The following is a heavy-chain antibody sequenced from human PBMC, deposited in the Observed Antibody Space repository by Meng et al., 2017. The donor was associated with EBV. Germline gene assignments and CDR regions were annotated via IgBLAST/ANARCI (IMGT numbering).Heavy chain of an antibody. CDR3: ARPFPSWQSPRLDPFGA. V-gene: IGHV4-39*01. D-gene: IGHD6-19*01. Sequence: QLQLRESGPGQVKPSEXLPPTCTVSGDSISSFYYWGWIRQPPGRGLEWIGSVHYTGSTYYSPSLKSRVTVSVDTSKNQFSLRLTSVTAADTAVYYCARPFPSWQSPRLDPFGAWGQGTLVTVSS. J-gene: IGHJ5*02. CDR2: VHYTGST. CDR1: GDSISSFYY.